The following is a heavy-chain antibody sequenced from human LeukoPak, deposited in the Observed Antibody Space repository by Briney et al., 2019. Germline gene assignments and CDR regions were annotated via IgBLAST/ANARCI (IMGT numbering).Heavy chain of an antibody. Sequence: GASVKVSCKASGYTFTRYYMHWVRQAPGQGLEWMGWINPNSGGTNYAQKFQGWVTMTRDTSISTAYMELSRLRSDDTAVYYCARVNAPSYYDFWSGYYLSQVYYGMDVWGQGTTVTVSS. CDR2: INPNSGGT. CDR3: ARVNAPSYYDFWSGYYLSQVYYGMDV. D-gene: IGHD3-3*01. V-gene: IGHV1-2*04. CDR1: GYTFTRYY. J-gene: IGHJ6*02.